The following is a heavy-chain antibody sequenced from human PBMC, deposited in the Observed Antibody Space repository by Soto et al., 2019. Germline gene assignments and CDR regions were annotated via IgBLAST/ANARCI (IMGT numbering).Heavy chain of an antibody. CDR3: ACVAPTIFGAQFHQNLVDV. Sequence: PGGSLRLSCAASGFKFPDYHMTWIRQPQGKGLEGISYINSRGTYTTYADSVRGRFTVSRDNAKNSLYLQMDSLTGEDTAVYYCACVAPTIFGAQFHQNLVDVWGQGNMVTVAS. V-gene: IGHV3-11*06. CDR2: INSRGTYT. CDR1: GFKFPDYH. D-gene: IGHD3-3*01. J-gene: IGHJ6*02.